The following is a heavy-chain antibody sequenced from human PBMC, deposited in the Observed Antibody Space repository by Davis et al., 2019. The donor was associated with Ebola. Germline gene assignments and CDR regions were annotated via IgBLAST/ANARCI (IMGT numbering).Heavy chain of an antibody. D-gene: IGHD2-15*01. CDR1: GGSISSSNW. CDR3: ARYGGWTDWGSEVKYFQH. Sequence: PSETLSLTCAVSGGSISSSNWWSWVRQPPGKGLEWIGEIYHSGSTNYSPSLKSRVTISVDKSKNQFSLKLSSVTAADTAVHYCARYGGWTDWGSEVKYFQHWGQGTLVTVSS. V-gene: IGHV4-4*02. CDR2: IYHSGST. J-gene: IGHJ1*01.